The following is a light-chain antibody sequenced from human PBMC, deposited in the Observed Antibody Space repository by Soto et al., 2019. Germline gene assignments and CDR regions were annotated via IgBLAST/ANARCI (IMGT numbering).Light chain of an antibody. Sequence: EIVMTQSPATLSVSPGERATLSCRASQSVSSNLAWYQQKPGQDPRLLIYGASTRATGIPARFSGSGSGTEFTLAISGLQSEDFAVYYCQQYNNWPPWTFGQGTKVEIK. CDR1: QSVSSN. CDR2: GAS. J-gene: IGKJ1*01. CDR3: QQYNNWPPWT. V-gene: IGKV3-15*01.